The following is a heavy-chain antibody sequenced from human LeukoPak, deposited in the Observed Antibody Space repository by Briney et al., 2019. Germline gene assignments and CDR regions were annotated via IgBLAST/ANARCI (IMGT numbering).Heavy chain of an antibody. V-gene: IGHV1-18*01. CDR3: ARNPDDKYIGTYHLN. CDR1: GYSFTNYG. CDR2: ISVYNGNT. J-gene: IGHJ4*02. D-gene: IGHD1-26*01. Sequence: ASVKVSCKTSGYSFTNYGITWVRQVPGQGLEWMGWISVYNGNTNYAQKFQGRVTMTTDTSTSTAYMEVRSLRSDDTAIYYCARNPDDKYIGTYHLNWGQGTLVTVSS.